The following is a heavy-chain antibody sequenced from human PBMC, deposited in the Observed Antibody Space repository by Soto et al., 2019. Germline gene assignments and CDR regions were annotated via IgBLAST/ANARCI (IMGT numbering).Heavy chain of an antibody. CDR3: AREVSLGAVAGRDFDY. CDR1: GFTFSSYS. J-gene: IGHJ4*02. CDR2: ISTSSSYI. Sequence: GGSLRLSCVASGFTFSSYSMNWVRQAPGKGLEWVSSISTSSSYIYYADSMKGRFTISRDNAKNSLYLQMNSLRAEDTAVYYCAREVSLGAVAGRDFDYWGQGTLVTVSS. D-gene: IGHD6-19*01. V-gene: IGHV3-21*01.